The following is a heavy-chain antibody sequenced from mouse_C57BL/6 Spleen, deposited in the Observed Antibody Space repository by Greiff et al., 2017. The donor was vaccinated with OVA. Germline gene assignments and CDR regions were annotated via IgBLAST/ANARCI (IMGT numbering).Heavy chain of an antibody. Sequence: QVQLQQPGAELVRPGSSVKLSCKASGYTFTSYWMHWVKQRPIQGLEWIGNIDPSDSETHYNQKFKDKATLTVDKSSSTAYMQLSSLTSEDSAVYYCARDYSNYGGFAYWGQGTLVTVSA. CDR1: GYTFTSYW. CDR2: IDPSDSET. D-gene: IGHD2-5*01. CDR3: ARDYSNYGGFAY. J-gene: IGHJ3*01. V-gene: IGHV1-52*01.